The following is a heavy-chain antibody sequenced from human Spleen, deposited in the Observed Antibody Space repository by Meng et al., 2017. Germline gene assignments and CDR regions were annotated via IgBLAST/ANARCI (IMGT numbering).Heavy chain of an antibody. CDR2: INHSGST. CDR3: ARGPTTMAHDFDY. CDR1: GGSFSGSY. D-gene: IGHD4-11*01. V-gene: IGHV4-34*01. Sequence: SETLSLTCAVYGGSFSGSYWSWIRQPPGKGLEWIGEINHSGSTNYNPSLESRATRSVDTSQNNLSLKLSSVTAADSAVYYCARGPTTMAHDFDYWGQGTLVTVSS. J-gene: IGHJ4*02.